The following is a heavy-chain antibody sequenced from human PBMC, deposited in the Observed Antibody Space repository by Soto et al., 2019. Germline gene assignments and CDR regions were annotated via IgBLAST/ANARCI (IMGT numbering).Heavy chain of an antibody. V-gene: IGHV1-3*01. CDR3: VRRSVSASGIEWFDP. J-gene: IGHJ5*02. CDR2: INAANGDT. Sequence: ASVKVSCKASGYTFTSYGIDWVRQAPGQRLEWMGWINAANGDTKYSPKFQVRVTITRDTSASTAYMELSSMRCEDTAVYYCVRRSVSASGIEWFDPWGQGTLVTVSS. D-gene: IGHD6-13*01. CDR1: GYTFTSYG.